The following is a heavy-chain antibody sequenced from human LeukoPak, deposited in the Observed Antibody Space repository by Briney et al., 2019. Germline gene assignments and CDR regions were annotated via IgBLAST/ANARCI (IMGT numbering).Heavy chain of an antibody. J-gene: IGHJ6*02. CDR2: IYPGDSDT. CDR1: GYSFTSYW. D-gene: IGHD3-10*01. CDR3: ARHRGSGSYYKDYYYYGMDV. V-gene: IGHV5-51*01. Sequence: GESLKISCKCSGYSFTSYWIGWVRQMPGKGLEWMGIIYPGDSDTRYSPSFQGQVTISADKSISTAYLQWSSLKASDTAMYYCARHRGSGSYYKDYYYYGMDVWGQGTTVTVSS.